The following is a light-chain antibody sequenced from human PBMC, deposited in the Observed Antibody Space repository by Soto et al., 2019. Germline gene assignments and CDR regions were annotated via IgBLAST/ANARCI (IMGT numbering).Light chain of an antibody. Sequence: QSALTQPASVSGSPGQSITISCTGTSSDVGGYNYVSWYQQHPGKAPKLMIYEVSNRPSGISNRFSGSKSGNTASLTISGLQAEDEADYYCSSYTSSNFWVFGGGTQLTVL. J-gene: IGLJ3*02. V-gene: IGLV2-14*01. CDR1: SSDVGGYNY. CDR2: EVS. CDR3: SSYTSSNFWV.